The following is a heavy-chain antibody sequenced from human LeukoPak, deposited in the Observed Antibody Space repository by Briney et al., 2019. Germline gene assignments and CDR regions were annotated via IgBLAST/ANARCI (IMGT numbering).Heavy chain of an antibody. D-gene: IGHD3-22*01. Sequence: SETLSLTCTVSGGSISSYYWSWIRQPPGKGLEWIGYIYYSGSTNYNPSLKSRVTISVDTSKNQFSLKLSSVTAADTAVYYCARDLFDSSGPFDYWGQGTLVTVSS. J-gene: IGHJ4*02. CDR1: GGSISSYY. CDR2: IYYSGST. V-gene: IGHV4-59*01. CDR3: ARDLFDSSGPFDY.